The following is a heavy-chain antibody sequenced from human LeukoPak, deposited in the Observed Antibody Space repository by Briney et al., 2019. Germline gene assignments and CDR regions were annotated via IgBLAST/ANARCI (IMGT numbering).Heavy chain of an antibody. D-gene: IGHD2-21*01. CDR1: GFTFSSYA. Sequence: PGGSLRLSCAASGFTFSSYAMSWVRQAPGKGLEWVSAISGSGGSTYYADSVKGRFTISRDNSKNTLYPQMNSLRAEDTAVYYCAKDVALPPGYYFDYWGQGTLVTVSS. CDR2: ISGSGGST. J-gene: IGHJ4*02. CDR3: AKDVALPPGYYFDY. V-gene: IGHV3-23*01.